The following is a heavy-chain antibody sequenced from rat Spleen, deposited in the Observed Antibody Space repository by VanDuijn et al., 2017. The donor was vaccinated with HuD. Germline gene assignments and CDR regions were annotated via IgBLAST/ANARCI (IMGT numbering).Heavy chain of an antibody. Sequence: QVQLKESGPGLVQPSQTLSLTCTVSGFSLTSYDVSWVRQPPGKGLEWMGVIWTGGTTAYNSLLKSRLSISRDTSKSQVFLKRNSLQTEDTATYYCARVGYSSYIRYFDYWGQGVMVTVSS. CDR2: IWTGGTT. CDR3: ARVGYSSYIRYFDY. V-gene: IGHV2-43*01. J-gene: IGHJ2*01. CDR1: GFSLTSYD. D-gene: IGHD1-2*01.